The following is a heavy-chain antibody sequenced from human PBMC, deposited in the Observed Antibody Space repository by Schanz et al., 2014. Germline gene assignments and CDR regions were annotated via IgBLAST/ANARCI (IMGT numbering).Heavy chain of an antibody. Sequence: QVQLVQSGAEVKEPGSSVTVSCKASGDTLSSYGISWVRQAPGQGLEWMGWINPNSGGTNYAQKFQGRVTMTTDTSTSTAYMELRRLRSDDTAVYYCARVGALQGLAVAGFDYWGQGTLVTVSS. CDR2: INPNSGGT. CDR1: GDTLSSYG. J-gene: IGHJ4*02. CDR3: ARVGALQGLAVAGFDY. D-gene: IGHD6-19*01. V-gene: IGHV1-18*01.